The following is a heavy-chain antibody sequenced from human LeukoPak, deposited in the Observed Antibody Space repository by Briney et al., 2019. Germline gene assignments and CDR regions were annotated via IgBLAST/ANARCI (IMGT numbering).Heavy chain of an antibody. CDR2: LNQDGSVK. CDR3: ARDAYSDASES. Sequence: PGGSLRLSCAASGFTFSGYWMTWVRQAPGKGLEWVANLNQDGSVKFYVDSVKGRFTISRDNAKNSLFLQMNSLRAEDTAVYYCARDAYSDASESWAQGTLVTVSS. CDR1: GFTFSGYW. J-gene: IGHJ5*02. V-gene: IGHV3-7*01. D-gene: IGHD5-18*01.